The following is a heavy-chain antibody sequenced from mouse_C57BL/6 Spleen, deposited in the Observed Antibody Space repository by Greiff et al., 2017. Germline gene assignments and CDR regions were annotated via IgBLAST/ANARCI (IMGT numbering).Heavy chain of an antibody. CDR3: AMEGGYPAWFAY. J-gene: IGHJ3*01. CDR2: IHPNSGST. D-gene: IGHD2-2*01. Sequence: QVKLQQPGAELVKPGASVKLSCKASGYTFTSYWMHWVKQRPGQGLEWIGMIHPNSGSTNYNEKFKSKATLTVDKSSSTAYMHLSSLTSEDSAVYYCAMEGGYPAWFAYWGQGTLVTVSA. V-gene: IGHV1-64*01. CDR1: GYTFTSYW.